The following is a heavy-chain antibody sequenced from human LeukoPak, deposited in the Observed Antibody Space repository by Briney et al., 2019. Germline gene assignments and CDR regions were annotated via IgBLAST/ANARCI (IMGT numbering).Heavy chain of an antibody. CDR1: GFTFSSYS. CDR2: ISSSSSTI. V-gene: IGHV3-48*02. J-gene: IGHJ4*02. D-gene: IGHD6-13*01. CDR3: ARGRIAAAEYYFDY. Sequence: GGSLRLSCAASGFTFSSYSMNWVRQAPGKGLEWASYISSSSSTIYYADSVKGRFTISRDNAKNSLYLQMNSLRDEDTAVYYCARGRIAAAEYYFDYWGQGTLVTVSS.